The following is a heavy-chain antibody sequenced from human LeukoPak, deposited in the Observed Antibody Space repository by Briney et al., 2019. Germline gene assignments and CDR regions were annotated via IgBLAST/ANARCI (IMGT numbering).Heavy chain of an antibody. CDR1: GFTFSSYA. D-gene: IGHD6-6*01. CDR3: AKETSSSFDY. Sequence: GGSLRLSCAASGFTFSSYAMNWVRQASGKGLEWVSGISNSGGSTYYADSVKGRFTISRDNSKNTLYLQMNSLRAEDTAVYYCAKETSSSFDYWGQGTLVTVSS. J-gene: IGHJ4*02. CDR2: ISNSGGST. V-gene: IGHV3-23*01.